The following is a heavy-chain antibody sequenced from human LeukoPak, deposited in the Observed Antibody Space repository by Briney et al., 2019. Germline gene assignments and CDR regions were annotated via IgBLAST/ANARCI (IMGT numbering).Heavy chain of an antibody. D-gene: IGHD6-19*01. CDR2: ISDSSSYI. J-gene: IGHJ3*02. V-gene: IGHV3-21*01. CDR1: GFTVSSSY. Sequence: GGSLRLSCAASGFTVSSSYMNWVRQAPGEGLEWVSSISDSSSYIYYADSVKGRFTISRDNAKNSLYMQMNSLRAEDTAVYYCARSVADGAFDIWGQGTMVTVSS. CDR3: ARSVADGAFDI.